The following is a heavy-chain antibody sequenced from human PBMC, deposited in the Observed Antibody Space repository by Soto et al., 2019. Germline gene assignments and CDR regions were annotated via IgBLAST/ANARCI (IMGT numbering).Heavy chain of an antibody. J-gene: IGHJ6*02. V-gene: IGHV3-73*01. Sequence: PGGSLRLSCAASGFTFSGSAIHWVRQASGKGLEWVGRIRSRANNYATEYGASVKGRLTISRDDSQNTAYLQMNSLRAEDTAVYYCASYVWSSGGYGMDVWGQGTTVTVSS. CDR3: ASYVWSSGGYGMDV. D-gene: IGHD6-25*01. CDR2: IRSRANNYAT. CDR1: GFTFSGSA.